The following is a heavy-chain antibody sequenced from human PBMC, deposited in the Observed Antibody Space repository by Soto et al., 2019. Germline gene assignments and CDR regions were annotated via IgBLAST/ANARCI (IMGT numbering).Heavy chain of an antibody. D-gene: IGHD6-13*01. Sequence: QVQLVESGGGLVKPGGSLRLSCAAYGFTFSDYYMSWIRQAPGKGLEWVSYISSSGSTIYYADSVKGRFTISSDNAKNSLYLQMNSLRSEDTAVYYCARQWGGSWYSLSGMDVWGQGTTVTVSS. CDR2: ISSSGSTI. V-gene: IGHV3-11*01. CDR3: ARQWGGSWYSLSGMDV. J-gene: IGHJ6*02. CDR1: GFTFSDYY.